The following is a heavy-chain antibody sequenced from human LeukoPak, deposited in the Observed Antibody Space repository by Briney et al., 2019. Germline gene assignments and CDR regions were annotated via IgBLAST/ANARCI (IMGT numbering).Heavy chain of an antibody. V-gene: IGHV4-34*01. J-gene: IGHJ5*02. CDR3: ARGPQWLARYNWFDP. Sequence: SETLSLTCAVYGGSFSGYYWSWIRQPPGKGLEWIGEINHSGSTNYNPSLKSRVTISVDTSKNQFSLKLSSVTAADTAVYYCARGPQWLARYNWFDPWGQGTLVTVSS. CDR1: GGSFSGYY. CDR2: INHSGST. D-gene: IGHD6-19*01.